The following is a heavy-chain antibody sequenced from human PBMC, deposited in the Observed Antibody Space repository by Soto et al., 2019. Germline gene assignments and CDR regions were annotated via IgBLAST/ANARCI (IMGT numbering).Heavy chain of an antibody. CDR1: GFTFSSYG. CDR2: ISYDGSNK. D-gene: IGHD3-10*01. V-gene: IGHV3-30*18. CDR3: AKPAGFYCSGSYLLDY. Sequence: QVQLVESGGGVVQPGRSLRLSCAASGFTFSSYGMHWVRQAPGKGLEWVAVISYDGSNKYYADSVKGRFTISRDNSKNTLYLQMNSLRAEDTAVYYCAKPAGFYCSGSYLLDYWGQGTLVTVSS. J-gene: IGHJ4*02.